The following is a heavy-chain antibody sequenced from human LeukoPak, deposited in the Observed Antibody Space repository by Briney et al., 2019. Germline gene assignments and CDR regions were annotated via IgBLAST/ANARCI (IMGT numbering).Heavy chain of an antibody. CDR2: INPSGGST. Sequence: ASVKVSCKASGYTFTSYGISWVRQAPGQGLEWMGIINPSGGSTSYAQKFQGRVTITADESTSTAYMELSSLRSEDTAVYYCARGPITTRSHFDYWGQGTLVTVSS. D-gene: IGHD3-22*01. CDR3: ARGPITTRSHFDY. V-gene: IGHV1-46*01. CDR1: GYTFTSYG. J-gene: IGHJ4*02.